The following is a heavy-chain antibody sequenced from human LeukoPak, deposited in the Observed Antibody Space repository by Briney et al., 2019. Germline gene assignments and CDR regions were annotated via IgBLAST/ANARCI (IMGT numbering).Heavy chain of an antibody. CDR3: ARRSYDFWSGYDN. V-gene: IGHV4-38-2*02. CDR2: IYHSGST. Sequence: LETLSLTCTVSGYSISSGYYWGWIRQPPGKGLEWIGSIYHSGSTYYNPSLKSRVTISVDTSKNQFSLKLSSVTAADTAVYYCARRSYDFWSGYDNWGQGTLVTVSS. J-gene: IGHJ4*02. D-gene: IGHD3-3*01. CDR1: GYSISSGYY.